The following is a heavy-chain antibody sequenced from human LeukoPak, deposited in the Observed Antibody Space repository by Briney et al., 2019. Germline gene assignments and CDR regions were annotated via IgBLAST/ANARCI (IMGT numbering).Heavy chain of an antibody. Sequence: SGGSLRLSCAASGFTFSSYSMNWVRQAPGKGLEWVSSISSSSYIYYADSVKGRFIISRDNARDSVYLQMNSLRVEDTAIYYCVTETTEGAKDYWGQGTLVTVSS. CDR2: ISSSSYI. J-gene: IGHJ4*02. CDR3: VTETTEGAKDY. D-gene: IGHD1-14*01. V-gene: IGHV3-21*04. CDR1: GFTFSSYS.